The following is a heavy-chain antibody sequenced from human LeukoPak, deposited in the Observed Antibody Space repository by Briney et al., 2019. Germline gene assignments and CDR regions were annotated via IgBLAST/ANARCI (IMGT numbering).Heavy chain of an antibody. CDR3: ARGWFDT. J-gene: IGHJ5*02. CDR1: GFTFSSYE. V-gene: IGHV3-48*03. Sequence: PGGSLRLSCAASGFTFSSYEMNWVRQAPGKGLEWVSYISSSGDIIYYADSVKGRFTISRENARNSLYLQMNSLRAEDTAVYYCARGWFDTWGQGTLVTVSS. CDR2: ISSSGDII.